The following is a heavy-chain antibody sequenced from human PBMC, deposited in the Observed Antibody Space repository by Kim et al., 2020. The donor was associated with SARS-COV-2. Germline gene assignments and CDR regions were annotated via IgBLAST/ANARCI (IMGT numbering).Heavy chain of an antibody. Sequence: GGSLRLSCAASGFTFSSYGMHWVRQAPGKGLEWVAVISYDGSNKYYADSVKGRFTISRDNSKNTLYLQMNSLRAEDTAVYYCAKSAYCGGDCYQNWFDPWGQGTLVTVSS. CDR3: AKSAYCGGDCYQNWFDP. J-gene: IGHJ5*02. D-gene: IGHD2-21*02. V-gene: IGHV3-30*18. CDR1: GFTFSSYG. CDR2: ISYDGSNK.